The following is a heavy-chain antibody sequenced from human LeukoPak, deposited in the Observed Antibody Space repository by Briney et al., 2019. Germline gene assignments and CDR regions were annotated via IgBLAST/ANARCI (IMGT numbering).Heavy chain of an antibody. V-gene: IGHV3-74*01. CDR2: INPDGSIT. D-gene: IGHD4-17*01. J-gene: IGHJ4*02. CDR1: GFTLSGYW. CDR3: ARDFHGDRDY. Sequence: PGRSLRLSCAASGFTLSGYWVHWVRQAPGKGLVWVARINPDGSITNYADSVKGRFTVSRDNAKNTLFLQMRILRAEDTAVYYCARDFHGDRDYWGQGTLVTVSS.